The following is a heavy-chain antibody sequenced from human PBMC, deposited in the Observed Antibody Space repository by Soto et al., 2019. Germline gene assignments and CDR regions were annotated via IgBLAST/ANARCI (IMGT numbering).Heavy chain of an antibody. Sequence: SQTLSLTCAISGDSVSSNSAAWNWIRQSPSRGLEWLGRTYYRSKWYNDYAVSVKSRITINPDTSKNQFSLQLNSVTPEDTAVYYCARARVITRYAGVTKYYGMDVWGQGTTVTVSS. D-gene: IGHD3-22*01. V-gene: IGHV6-1*01. CDR1: GDSVSSNSAA. CDR2: TYYRSKWYN. J-gene: IGHJ6*02. CDR3: ARARVITRYAGVTKYYGMDV.